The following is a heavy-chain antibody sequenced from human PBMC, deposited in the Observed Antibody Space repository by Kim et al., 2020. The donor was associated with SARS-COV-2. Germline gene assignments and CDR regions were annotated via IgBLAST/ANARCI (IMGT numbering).Heavy chain of an antibody. Sequence: ASVKVSCKASGYTFTSYGISWVRQAPGQGLEWMGWISAYNGNTNYAQKLQGRVTMTTDTSTSTAYMELRSLRSDDTAVYYCARDPRQYSGYDYYYYGMDVWGQATTRTVSS. J-gene: IGHJ6*02. CDR3: ARDPRQYSGYDYYYYGMDV. CDR1: GYTFTSYG. CDR2: ISAYNGNT. D-gene: IGHD5-12*01. V-gene: IGHV1-18*01.